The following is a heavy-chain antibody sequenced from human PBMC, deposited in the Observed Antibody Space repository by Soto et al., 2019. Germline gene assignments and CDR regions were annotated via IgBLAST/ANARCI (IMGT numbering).Heavy chain of an antibody. Sequence: PSETLSLTCTVSGGSVSSGSYYWSWIRQPPGKGLGWIGYIYYSGSTNYNPSLKSRATISVDTSKNQFSLKLSSVTAADTPVYFCAILHQPQHYDILTGYYTDYYDGMDVWGQGTTVTVSS. D-gene: IGHD3-9*01. CDR1: GGSVSSGSYY. V-gene: IGHV4-61*01. CDR3: AILHQPQHYDILTGYYTDYYDGMDV. CDR2: IYYSGST. J-gene: IGHJ6*02.